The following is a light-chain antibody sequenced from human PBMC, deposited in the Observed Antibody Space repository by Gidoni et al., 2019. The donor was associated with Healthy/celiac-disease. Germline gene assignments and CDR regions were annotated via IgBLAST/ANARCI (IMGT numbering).Light chain of an antibody. CDR3: QQYGSSPQWT. J-gene: IGKJ1*01. V-gene: IGKV3-20*01. Sequence: PSPGTLSLSPGERATLSCRASQSVSSSYLAWYQQKPGQAPRLLIYGASSRATGIPDRFSGSGSGTDFTLTISRLEPEDVAVYYCQQYGSSPQWTFGQGTKVEIK. CDR1: QSVSSSY. CDR2: GAS.